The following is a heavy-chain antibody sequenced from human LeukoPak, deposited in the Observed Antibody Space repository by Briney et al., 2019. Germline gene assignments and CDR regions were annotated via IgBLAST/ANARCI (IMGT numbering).Heavy chain of an antibody. Sequence: SVKVSCKASGGTFSSYAISWVRQAPGQGLEWMGRIIPIFGIANYAQKFQGRVTITADKSTSTAYMELSSLRSEDTAVYYCARGRGSNNWNYGEGYWGQGTLVTVSS. V-gene: IGHV1-69*04. CDR3: ARGRGSNNWNYGEGY. D-gene: IGHD1-7*01. J-gene: IGHJ4*02. CDR1: GGTFSSYA. CDR2: IIPIFGIA.